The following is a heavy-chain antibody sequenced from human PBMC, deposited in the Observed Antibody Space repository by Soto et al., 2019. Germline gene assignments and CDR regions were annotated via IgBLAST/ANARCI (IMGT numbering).Heavy chain of an antibody. J-gene: IGHJ6*04. CDR3: ARYKTDTYFDF. CDR2: LYWDNTR. D-gene: IGHD3-3*01. V-gene: IGHV2-5*02. CDR1: GFSLYTRGVG. Sequence: QITLKESRPTLVKPTQTLTLTCSFSGFSLYTRGVGVGWVRQPPGKALEWLALLYWDNTRRYSPSLKNSLTIAKGTSENQVVLTMTNMEPEDTGTYYCARYKTDTYFDFWCKGTTVNVSS.